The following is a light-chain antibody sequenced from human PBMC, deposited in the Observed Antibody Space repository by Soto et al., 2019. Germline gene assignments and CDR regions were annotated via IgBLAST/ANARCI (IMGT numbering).Light chain of an antibody. CDR1: SGHSDYA. CDR3: QTWGTGIWV. Sequence: QPVLTQSPSASASLGASVKLTCSLSSGHSDYAIAWHQQLPEKGPRYLMQVNSDGSHRKGDGIPDRFSGSSSGAERFLTSSSLQSEDEADYYCQTWGTGIWVFGGGTKLTVL. J-gene: IGLJ3*02. CDR2: VNSDGSH. V-gene: IGLV4-69*01.